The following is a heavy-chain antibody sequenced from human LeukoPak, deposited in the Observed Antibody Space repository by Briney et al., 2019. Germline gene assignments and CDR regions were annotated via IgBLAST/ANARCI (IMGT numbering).Heavy chain of an antibody. CDR1: GFTFDDYA. CDR3: AKDIEYQLLFAFDI. D-gene: IGHD2-2*01. V-gene: IGHV3-9*03. Sequence: GGSLRLPCAASGFTFDDYAVHWVRQAPGKGLEGVSGISWNSGSIGYADSVKGRLTIYRDKAKNSLYLQMNSLRAEDMALYYCAKDIEYQLLFAFDIWGQGTMVTVSS. CDR2: ISWNSGSI. J-gene: IGHJ3*02.